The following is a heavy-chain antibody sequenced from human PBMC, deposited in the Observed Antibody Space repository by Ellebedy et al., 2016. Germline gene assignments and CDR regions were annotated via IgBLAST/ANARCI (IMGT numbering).Heavy chain of an antibody. D-gene: IGHD4-17*01. J-gene: IGHJ5*02. CDR1: GFTFSSYS. V-gene: IGHV3-21*01. CDR3: ARESSTVTTLNWFDP. CDR2: ISSSSSYI. Sequence: GESLKISCAASGFTFSSYSMNWVRQAPGKGLEWVSSISSSSSYIYYADSVKGRFTISRDNAKNSLYLQMNSLRAEDTAVYYCARESSTVTTLNWFDPWGQGTLVTVSS.